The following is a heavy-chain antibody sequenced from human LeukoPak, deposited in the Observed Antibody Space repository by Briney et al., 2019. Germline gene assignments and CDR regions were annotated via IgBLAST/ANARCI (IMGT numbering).Heavy chain of an antibody. CDR3: AVYPAAPHYFDY. Sequence: QPGGSLRLSCAASGFTFSSYEMNWVRQAPGKGLEWVSYISSSGSTIYYADSVKGRFTISRDNTKNSLYLQMNSLRAEDTAFYYCAVYPAAPHYFDYWGQGTLVTVSS. CDR1: GFTFSSYE. J-gene: IGHJ4*02. V-gene: IGHV3-48*03. CDR2: ISSSGSTI. D-gene: IGHD2-2*01.